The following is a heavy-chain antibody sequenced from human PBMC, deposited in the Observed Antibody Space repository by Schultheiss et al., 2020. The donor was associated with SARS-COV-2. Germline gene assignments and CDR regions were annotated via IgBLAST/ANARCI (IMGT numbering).Heavy chain of an antibody. J-gene: IGHJ4*01. CDR3: AATEDIVLLVASY. CDR2: IYHTGST. D-gene: IGHD2-15*01. Sequence: SQTLSLTCAVSGYSISSAHYWAWIRQPPGKGLEWIGHIYHTGSTYYNPSLKSRVTISVDTSKNQFSLNLTSVTAADTAVYYCAATEDIVLLVASYWGQGILVTVSS. V-gene: IGHV4-38-2*01. CDR1: GYSISSAHY.